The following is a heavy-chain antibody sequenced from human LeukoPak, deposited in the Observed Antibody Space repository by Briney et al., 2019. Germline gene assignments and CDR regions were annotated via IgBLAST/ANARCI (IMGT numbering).Heavy chain of an antibody. D-gene: IGHD3-22*01. Sequence: GGSLRLSCAASGFTVSSNYMSWVRQAPGKGLEWVSVIYSGGSTYYADSVKGRFTISRDNSKNTLYLQMNSLRAEDTAVYYCATLFTYYYDSSGYYFDYWGQGTLVTVSS. J-gene: IGHJ4*02. CDR3: ATLFTYYYDSSGYYFDY. CDR1: GFTVSSNY. V-gene: IGHV3-53*01. CDR2: IYSGGST.